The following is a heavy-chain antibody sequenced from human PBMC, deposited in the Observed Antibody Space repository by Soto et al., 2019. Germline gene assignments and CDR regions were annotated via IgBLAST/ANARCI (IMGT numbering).Heavy chain of an antibody. CDR3: ARAGCDGGSCYTLVGLRYGMDV. J-gene: IGHJ6*02. Sequence: QVQLVESGGGVVQPGRSLRLSCAASGFTFSSYVMHWVRQAPGKGLEWVAVISCDGNNKYYADSVKGRFTISRDNSKNTLYLQMNSLRAEDTAVYYCARAGCDGGSCYTLVGLRYGMDVWGQGTSVTVYS. CDR1: GFTFSSYV. D-gene: IGHD2-15*01. CDR2: ISCDGNNK. V-gene: IGHV3-30-3*01.